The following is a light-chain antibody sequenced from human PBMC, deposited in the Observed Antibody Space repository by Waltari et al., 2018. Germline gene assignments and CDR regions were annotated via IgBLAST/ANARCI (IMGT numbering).Light chain of an antibody. CDR1: QSVSSNY. Sequence: EMVLTQSPGTLSLSPGERATLSCRASQSVSSNYLAWYQQKPGQPPRLLIYDVSSRATGIPDRFSGNGSGTDFTLTISRLEPEDFALYYCQQYSSSPASFGQGTKLEIK. J-gene: IGKJ2*03. CDR2: DVS. V-gene: IGKV3-20*01. CDR3: QQYSSSPAS.